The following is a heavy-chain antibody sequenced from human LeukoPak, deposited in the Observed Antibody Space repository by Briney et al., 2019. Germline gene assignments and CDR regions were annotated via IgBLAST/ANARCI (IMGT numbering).Heavy chain of an antibody. Sequence: ASVKVSCKASGGTFSSYAISWVRQAPGQGLEWMGGIIPIFGTANYAQKFQGRATITADESTSTAYMELSSLRSEDTAVYYCARDLGGSSSWYERYLYYYYGMDVWGQGTTVTVSS. CDR3: ARDLGGSSSWYERYLYYYYGMDV. CDR1: GGTFSSYA. J-gene: IGHJ6*02. CDR2: IIPIFGTA. V-gene: IGHV1-69*13. D-gene: IGHD6-13*01.